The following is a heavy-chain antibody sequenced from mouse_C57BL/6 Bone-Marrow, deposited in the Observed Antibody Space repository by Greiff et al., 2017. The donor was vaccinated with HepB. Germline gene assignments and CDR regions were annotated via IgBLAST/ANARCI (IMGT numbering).Heavy chain of an antibody. J-gene: IGHJ4*01. Sequence: VQLQQPGAELVRPGTSVKLSCKASGYTFTSYWMHWVKQRPGQGLEWIGVIDPSDSYTNYNQKFKGKATLTVDTSSSTAYMQLSSLTSEDSAVYYCARNYYGSRGYAMDYWGQGTSVTVSS. CDR3: ARNYYGSRGYAMDY. V-gene: IGHV1-59*01. D-gene: IGHD1-1*01. CDR1: GYTFTSYW. CDR2: IDPSDSYT.